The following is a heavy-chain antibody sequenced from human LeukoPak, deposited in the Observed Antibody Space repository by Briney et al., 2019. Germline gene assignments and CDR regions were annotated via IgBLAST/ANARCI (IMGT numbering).Heavy chain of an antibody. CDR3: AKDRGGSSGWDFDY. J-gene: IGHJ4*02. V-gene: IGHV3-9*01. CDR1: GFTFDDYA. CDR2: ISWNSGSI. D-gene: IGHD6-19*01. Sequence: GGSLRLSCAASGFTFDDYAMHWVRQAPGKGLEWVSGISWNSGSIGYADSVKGRFTISRDNSKNTLYLQMNSLRAEDTAVYYCAKDRGGSSGWDFDYWGQGTLVTVSS.